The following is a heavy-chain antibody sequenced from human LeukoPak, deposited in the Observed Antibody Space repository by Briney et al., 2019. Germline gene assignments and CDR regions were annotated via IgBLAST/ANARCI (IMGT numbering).Heavy chain of an antibody. Sequence: PGGSLRLSCTASGMMFSSYEMFWVRQAPGKGLQWISYSSSSGNTRKYADSVKGRFTISRDNAKKSLQLEMSGLRGDDSAIYYCASAMLASDSSGYYTSDYLEHWGQGTLVSVSS. J-gene: IGHJ4*02. D-gene: IGHD3-22*01. CDR3: ASAMLASDSSGYYTSDYLEH. CDR2: SSSSGNTR. V-gene: IGHV3-48*03. CDR1: GMMFSSYE.